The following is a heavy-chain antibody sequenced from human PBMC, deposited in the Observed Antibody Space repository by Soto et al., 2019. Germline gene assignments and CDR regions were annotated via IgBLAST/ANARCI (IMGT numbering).Heavy chain of an antibody. CDR2: ISNDGSRE. J-gene: IGHJ4*02. Sequence: QVQLVESGGGVVQPGRSLRLSCTASGFTFSNYGMHWVRQAPGKGLGWVAVISNDGSREYYADSLKGRFTISRDNSENTLSLQMNSLRGEDTAVYYCAKDYDFWSGPDYWGQGTLVTVSS. CDR1: GFTFSNYG. CDR3: AKDYDFWSGPDY. D-gene: IGHD3-3*01. V-gene: IGHV3-30*18.